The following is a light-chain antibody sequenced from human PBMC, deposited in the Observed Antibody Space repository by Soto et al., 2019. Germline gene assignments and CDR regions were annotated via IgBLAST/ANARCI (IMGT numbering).Light chain of an antibody. V-gene: IGKV1-13*02. CDR1: QGISSA. CDR3: QQLNSYPLT. Sequence: AIHLTQSPSSLSASVGDRVTITCWASQGISSALAWYQHKPGRPPRVLIYDASSLQSGVPSRFSGSESGTDCTLTISSLQPEDSATYYCQQLNSYPLTFGQGTRLEIK. J-gene: IGKJ5*01. CDR2: DAS.